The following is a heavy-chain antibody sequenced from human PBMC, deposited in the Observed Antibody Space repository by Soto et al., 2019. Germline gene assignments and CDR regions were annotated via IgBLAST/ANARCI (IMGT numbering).Heavy chain of an antibody. J-gene: IGHJ4*02. D-gene: IGHD3-10*01. CDR1: GGSFSGYY. Sequence: SETLSLTCAVYGGSFSGYYWSWIRQPPGKGLEWIGEINHSGGTNYNPSLKSRVTISVDTSKNQFSLKLSSVTAADTAVYYCARTRMLYPYYYGSGSYYFDYWGQGTLVTVSS. V-gene: IGHV4-34*01. CDR3: ARTRMLYPYYYGSGSYYFDY. CDR2: INHSGGT.